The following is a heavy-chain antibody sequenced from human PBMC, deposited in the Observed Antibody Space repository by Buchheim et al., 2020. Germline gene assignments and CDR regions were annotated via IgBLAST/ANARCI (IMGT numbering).Heavy chain of an antibody. V-gene: IGHV3-7*05. Sequence: EVQLVESGGGLVQPGGSLRLSCEASGFTFSSYWMSWVRQAPGKGLEWVANIKQDGSEKYYVDSVKGRFTISRDNAKNSLYLQMNGLRAEETTVYYWARDRKRFGELFSWFDPWGQGTL. D-gene: IGHD3-10*01. CDR1: GFTFSSYW. CDR3: ARDRKRFGELFSWFDP. J-gene: IGHJ5*02. CDR2: IKQDGSEK.